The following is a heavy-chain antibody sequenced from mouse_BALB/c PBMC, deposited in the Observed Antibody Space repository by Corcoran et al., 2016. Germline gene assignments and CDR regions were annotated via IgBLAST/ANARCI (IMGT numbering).Heavy chain of an antibody. J-gene: IGHJ2*01. CDR3: GRSREGNYVVY. V-gene: IGHV14-3*02. Sequence: EVQLQQSGAELVKPGASVKLSCTASGFNIKDTYMHWVKQRPEQGLEWIGRIDPANGSTKYDPKFQGKATMTVDTSSNTVYLQLSSLISEATAVYYCGRSREGNYVVYWGQGTTLTVSS. D-gene: IGHD2-1*01. CDR2: IDPANGST. CDR1: GFNIKDTY.